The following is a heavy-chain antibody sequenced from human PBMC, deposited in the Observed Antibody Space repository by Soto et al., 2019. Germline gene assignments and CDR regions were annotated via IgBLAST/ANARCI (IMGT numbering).Heavy chain of an antibody. D-gene: IGHD6-13*01. CDR1: GGSIISGGYY. Sequence: SETLSLTCTVSGGSIISGGYYLICIRQHPGKGLEWIGYIYYSGSTYYNPSLKSRVTISVDTSKNQFSLKLSSVTAADTAVYYCARAYSSSRANFDYWGQGTLVTVSS. J-gene: IGHJ4*02. CDR3: ARAYSSSRANFDY. V-gene: IGHV4-31*03. CDR2: IYYSGST.